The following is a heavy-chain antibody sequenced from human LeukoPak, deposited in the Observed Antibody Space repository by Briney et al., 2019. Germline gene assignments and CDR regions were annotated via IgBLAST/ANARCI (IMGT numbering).Heavy chain of an antibody. D-gene: IGHD5-12*01. Sequence: GGSLRLSCAASGFTFSRYAMHWVRQAPGKGLEWVAVISYDGSNKYYADSVKGRFTISRDNSKNTLYLQMNSLRAEDTAVYYCARDRLSGYDLGAFEYWGQGTLVTVSS. J-gene: IGHJ4*02. CDR1: GFTFSRYA. CDR3: ARDRLSGYDLGAFEY. CDR2: ISYDGSNK. V-gene: IGHV3-30-3*01.